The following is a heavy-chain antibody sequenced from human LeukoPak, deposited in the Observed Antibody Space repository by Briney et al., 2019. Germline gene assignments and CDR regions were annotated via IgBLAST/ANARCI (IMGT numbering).Heavy chain of an antibody. Sequence: PSQTLSLTCTVSGGSISRGGYYWSWIRQHPGKGLEWIGYIYYSGSTYYNPSLKSRVTISVDTSKNQFSLKLSSVTAADTAVYYCAREYSSSSYYMDVWGKGTTVTVSS. CDR3: AREYSSSSYYMDV. D-gene: IGHD6-6*01. CDR1: GGSISRGGYY. V-gene: IGHV4-31*03. J-gene: IGHJ6*03. CDR2: IYYSGST.